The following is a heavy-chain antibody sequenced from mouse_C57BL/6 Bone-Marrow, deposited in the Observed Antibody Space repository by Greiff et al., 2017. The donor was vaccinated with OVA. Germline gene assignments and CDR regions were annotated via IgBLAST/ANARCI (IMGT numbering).Heavy chain of an antibody. Sequence: EVKLVESGGDLVKPGGSLKLSCAASGFTFSSYGMSWVRQTPDKRLEWVATISSGGSYTYYLDSVKGRFTISRDNAKNILYLQMSSLKSEDTAMYYCARLGELDYWGQGTTLTVSS. CDR1: GFTFSSYG. V-gene: IGHV5-6*01. J-gene: IGHJ2*01. D-gene: IGHD1-3*01. CDR2: ISSGGSYT. CDR3: ARLGELDY.